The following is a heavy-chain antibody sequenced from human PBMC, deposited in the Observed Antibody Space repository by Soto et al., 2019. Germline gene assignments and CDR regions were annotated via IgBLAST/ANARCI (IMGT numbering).Heavy chain of an antibody. CDR2: IYYSGST. CDR1: GGSISSYY. J-gene: IGHJ4*02. V-gene: IGHV4-59*01. CDR3: ARSMTTVTTFFY. Sequence: SETLSLTCTVSGGSISSYYWSWIRQPPGKGLEWIGYIYYSGSTNYNPSLKSRVTISVDTSKNQFSLKLGSVTAADTAVYYCARSMTTVTTFFYWGQGTLVTVSS. D-gene: IGHD4-17*01.